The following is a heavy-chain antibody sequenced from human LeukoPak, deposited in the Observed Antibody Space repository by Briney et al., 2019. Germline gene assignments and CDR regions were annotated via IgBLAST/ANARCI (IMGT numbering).Heavy chain of an antibody. CDR1: GGSISSYY. CDR2: IYTSGSN. Sequence: SETLSLTCTVSGGSISSYYWSWIRQPAGKGLEWIGRIYTSGSNNYNPSLKSRVTMSVDTSKNQFTLKLSSVTAADTAMYYCAREVADYGGYYYYHYMDVWGKGTTVTISS. CDR3: AREVADYGGYYYYHYMDV. D-gene: IGHD4-23*01. V-gene: IGHV4-4*07. J-gene: IGHJ6*03.